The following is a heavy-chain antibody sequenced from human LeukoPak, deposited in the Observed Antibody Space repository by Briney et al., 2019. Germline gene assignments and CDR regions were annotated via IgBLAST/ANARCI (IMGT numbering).Heavy chain of an antibody. Sequence: GGSLRLSCVISGFIFSDYAMHWVRQAPGKGLEWVTLMSYDGSRSFYTDSVKGRFIISRDTPKNTLYLQMNDLGIEDSAVYYWARGGYHGGGGHCDYWGQGTLVIVSS. CDR3: ARGGYHGGGGHCDY. J-gene: IGHJ4*02. CDR2: MSYDGSRS. V-gene: IGHV3-30*04. D-gene: IGHD3-10*01. CDR1: GFIFSDYA.